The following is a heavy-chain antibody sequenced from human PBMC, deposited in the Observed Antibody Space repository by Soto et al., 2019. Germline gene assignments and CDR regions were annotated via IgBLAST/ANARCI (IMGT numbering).Heavy chain of an antibody. Sequence: QEQLVQSAAEVKKPGASVKVSCMTSGYTFNDYEINWVRQATGQGLEWIGWMNPNSGETGYAQRCQGRVTMTTSSSLSTVYLELSSLTSDDTAVYYCARIAMPARPRWYNWFDPWGQGTLVTVSS. D-gene: IGHD2-2*01. J-gene: IGHJ5*02. CDR3: ARIAMPARPRWYNWFDP. V-gene: IGHV1-8*02. CDR2: MNPNSGET. CDR1: GYTFNDYE.